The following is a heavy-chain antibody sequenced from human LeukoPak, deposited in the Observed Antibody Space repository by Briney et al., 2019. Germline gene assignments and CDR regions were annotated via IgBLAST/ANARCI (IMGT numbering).Heavy chain of an antibody. J-gene: IGHJ4*02. CDR1: GGSFSGYY. CDR2: INHSGST. D-gene: IGHD1-1*01. Sequence: PSETLSLTCAVYGGSFSGYYWSWIRQPPGKGLEWIGEINHSGSTNYSPSFQGHVTISADKSISTAYLQWSSLKASDTAMYYCARLTTGTTNDYWGQGTLVTVSS. CDR3: ARLTTGTTNDY. V-gene: IGHV4-34*01.